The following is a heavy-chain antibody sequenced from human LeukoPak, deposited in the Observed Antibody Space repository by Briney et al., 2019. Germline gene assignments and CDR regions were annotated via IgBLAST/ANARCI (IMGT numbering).Heavy chain of an antibody. CDR2: IYYSGST. V-gene: IGHV4-61*05. CDR3: ARGGDIVVVPAARHYMDV. CDR1: GDSISTSNSY. D-gene: IGHD2-2*01. Sequence: SETLSLTCTVSGDSISTSNSYWGWIRQPPGKGLEWIGYIYYSGSTNYNPSLKSRVTISVDTSKNQFSLKLSSVTAADTAVYYCARGGDIVVVPAARHYMDVWGKGTTVTISS. J-gene: IGHJ6*03.